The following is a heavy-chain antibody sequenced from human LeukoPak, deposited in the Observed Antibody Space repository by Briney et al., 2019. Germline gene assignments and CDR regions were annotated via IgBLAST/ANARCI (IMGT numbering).Heavy chain of an antibody. V-gene: IGHV4-34*01. J-gene: IGHJ5*02. CDR3: ARDKCGGGDCYYNWFDP. D-gene: IGHD2-21*01. CDR2: INHSGST. Sequence: PSETLSLTCAVYGGSFSGYYWSWIRQPPGKGLEWIGEINHSGSTNYNPSLKSRVTISVDTSKNQFSLKLSSVTAADTAVYYCARDKCGGGDCYYNWFDPWGQGTLVTVSS. CDR1: GGSFSGYY.